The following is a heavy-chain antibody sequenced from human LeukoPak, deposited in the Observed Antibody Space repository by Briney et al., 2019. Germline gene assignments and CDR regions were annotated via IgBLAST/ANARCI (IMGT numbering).Heavy chain of an antibody. Sequence: GGSLRLSCAASGFTFSGSGMHWVRPAPAKGLEWVAFVRYVGSEKYYAASLKGRFTLSRDNFQNTLYLYMNSLRAEGTAVYYCSRDRGYCSSTSCYNDWGGQGTLVTVSS. CDR2: VRYVGSEK. D-gene: IGHD2-2*02. CDR3: SRDRGYCSSTSCYNDW. J-gene: IGHJ4*02. CDR1: GFTFSGSG. V-gene: IGHV3-30*02.